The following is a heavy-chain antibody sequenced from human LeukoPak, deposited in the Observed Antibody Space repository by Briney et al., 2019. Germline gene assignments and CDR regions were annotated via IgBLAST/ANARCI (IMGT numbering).Heavy chain of an antibody. V-gene: IGHV1-18*01. Sequence: GASVKVSCKASGYTFTSYGISWVRQAPGQGLEWMGWISAYNGNTNYAQKLQGRVTMTTDTSTSTAYMELRSLRSDDTAVYYCARDPPGVRYGRPIFDFWGQGTLVTVSS. CDR1: GYTFTSYG. CDR3: ARDPPGVRYGRPIFDF. D-gene: IGHD2-8*01. CDR2: ISAYNGNT. J-gene: IGHJ4*02.